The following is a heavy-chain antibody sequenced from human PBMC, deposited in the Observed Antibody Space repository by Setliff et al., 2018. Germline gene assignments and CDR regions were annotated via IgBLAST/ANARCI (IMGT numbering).Heavy chain of an antibody. CDR2: VYYSGTT. CDR3: ARGGTYRYFDY. Sequence: SETLSLTCTVSGGSISGASIRSYYWSWIRQPPGKGLEFIGYVYYSGTTNYDPSLKSRDTISVDTSKNQFSLKLSSVTAADTAIYYCARGGTYRYFDYWGQGTLVTVSS. J-gene: IGHJ4*02. V-gene: IGHV4-61*01. CDR1: GGSISGASIRSYY.